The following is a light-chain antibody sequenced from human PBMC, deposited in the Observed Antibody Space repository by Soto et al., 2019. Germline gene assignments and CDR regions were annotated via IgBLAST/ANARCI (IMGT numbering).Light chain of an antibody. J-gene: IGLJ2*01. CDR2: SFN. Sequence: QSVLTQPPSASGAPGQRVTISCSGSSSNIDSNSVNWYQHLPGMAPKLLISSFNQRPSGVPDRFSGSKSGTSASLAISGLQSEDEADYYCSSYTSSSPGVVFGGGTKVTVL. CDR3: SSYTSSSPGVV. V-gene: IGLV1-44*01. CDR1: SSNIDSNS.